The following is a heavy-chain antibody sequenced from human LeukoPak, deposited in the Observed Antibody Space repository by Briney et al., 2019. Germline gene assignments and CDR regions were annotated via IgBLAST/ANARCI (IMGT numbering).Heavy chain of an antibody. CDR1: GFTFSSYW. CDR2: IKQDGSEK. CDR3: ARVGLEWLAPGAPNYYYYGMDV. J-gene: IGHJ6*02. Sequence: GGSLRLSCAASGFTFSSYWMSWVRQAPGKGLEWVANIKQDGSEKYYVDSVKGRFTISRDNAKNSLYLQMNSLRAEDTAVYYCARVGLEWLAPGAPNYYYYGMDVWGQGTTVTVSS. V-gene: IGHV3-7*01. D-gene: IGHD6-19*01.